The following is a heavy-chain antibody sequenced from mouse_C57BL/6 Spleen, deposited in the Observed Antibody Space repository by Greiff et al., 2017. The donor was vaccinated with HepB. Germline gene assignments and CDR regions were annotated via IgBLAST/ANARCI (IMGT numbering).Heavy chain of an antibody. V-gene: IGHV3-6*01. J-gene: IGHJ2*01. CDR1: GYSITSGYY. Sequence: EVKLVESGPGLVKPSQSLSLTCSVTGYSITSGYYWNWIRQFPGNNLEWMGYISYDGSNNYNPSLKNRISITRDTSKNQFFLKLNSVTTEDTATYYCARYGYIYFDYWGQGTTLTVSS. CDR3: ARYGYIYFDY. CDR2: ISYDGSN. D-gene: IGHD2-2*01.